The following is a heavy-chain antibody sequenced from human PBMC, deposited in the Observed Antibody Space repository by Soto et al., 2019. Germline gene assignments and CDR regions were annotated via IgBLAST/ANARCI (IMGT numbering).Heavy chain of an antibody. J-gene: IGHJ3*02. CDR3: ARVAYSSSWYKDAFDI. CDR2: ISAYNGNT. D-gene: IGHD6-13*01. V-gene: IGHV1-18*01. Sequence: ASVKVSCKASGYTFTSYGISWVRQAPGQGLEWMGWISAYNGNTNYAQKLQGRVTMTTDTSTSTAYMELRSLRSDDTAVYYCARVAYSSSWYKDAFDIWGQGTMVTVSS. CDR1: GYTFTSYG.